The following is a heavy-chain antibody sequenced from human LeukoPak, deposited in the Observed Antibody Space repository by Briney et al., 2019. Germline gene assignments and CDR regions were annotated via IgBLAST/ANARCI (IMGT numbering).Heavy chain of an antibody. Sequence: EGSLRLSCAASGFTFDDYAMHWVRQAPGKGLEWVSLISGDGGSTYYADSVKGRFTISRDNSKNSLYLQMNSLRTEDTALYYYAKAIHFRAARLDYWGQGTLVTVSS. V-gene: IGHV3-43*02. CDR3: AKAIHFRAARLDY. J-gene: IGHJ4*02. CDR2: ISGDGGST. D-gene: IGHD6-6*01. CDR1: GFTFDDYA.